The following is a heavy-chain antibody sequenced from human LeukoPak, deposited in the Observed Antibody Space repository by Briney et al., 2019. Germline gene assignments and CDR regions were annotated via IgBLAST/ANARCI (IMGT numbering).Heavy chain of an antibody. D-gene: IGHD4-17*01. V-gene: IGHV3-23*01. Sequence: GGSLRLSCAASGFTFSSYAMTWVRQAPGKGLEWVSAVSGNGGRTYYADSVKGRFTISRDNSKNTLYLQMNSLRAEDTVIYYCAKDRDDYGDPETFNIWGQGTMVTVSP. CDR3: AKDRDDYGDPETFNI. CDR1: GFTFSSYA. CDR2: VSGNGGRT. J-gene: IGHJ3*02.